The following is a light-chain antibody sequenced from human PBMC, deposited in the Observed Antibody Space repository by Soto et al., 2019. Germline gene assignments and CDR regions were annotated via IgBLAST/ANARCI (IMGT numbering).Light chain of an antibody. J-gene: IGKJ4*01. CDR2: EAS. CDR1: QSVSSSY. Sequence: EIVLTQSPGTLSLSPGERATLSCRASQSVSSSYLVWYQQKPGQAPGLLIYEASYRATGVPDRFSGSGSGTDFTLTISRLEPEDFAVYFCQQCGSSPLTFGGGTKVEIK. V-gene: IGKV3-20*01. CDR3: QQCGSSPLT.